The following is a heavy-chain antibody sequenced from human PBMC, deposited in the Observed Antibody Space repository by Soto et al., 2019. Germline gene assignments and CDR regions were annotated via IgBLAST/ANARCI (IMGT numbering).Heavy chain of an antibody. Sequence: QVQLVESGGGVVQPGRSLRLSCAASGFTFSNYDMHWVRQAPGKGLEWVAVISYDGSIKYYADSVEGRFTISRDNSKNTLYLQMHSLRAEDTAVYYCANYPLGYCSGSSCPAIDYWGQGTLVTVSS. V-gene: IGHV3-30*18. CDR1: GFTFSNYD. CDR2: ISYDGSIK. CDR3: ANYPLGYCSGSSCPAIDY. D-gene: IGHD2-15*01. J-gene: IGHJ4*02.